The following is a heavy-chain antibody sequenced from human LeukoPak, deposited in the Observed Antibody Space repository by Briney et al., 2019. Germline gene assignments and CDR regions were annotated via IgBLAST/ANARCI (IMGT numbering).Heavy chain of an antibody. CDR2: IKSKTDGGTT. V-gene: IGHV3-15*01. J-gene: IGHJ3*02. Sequence: GGSLRLSCAASGFTFSNAWMSWVRQAPGKGLEWVGRIKSKTDGGTTDYAAPVKGRFTISRDDSKNTLYLQMNSLRAEDTAVYYCARAQDGPGIRVVAATGAFDIWGQGTMVTVSS. D-gene: IGHD2-15*01. CDR3: ARAQDGPGIRVVAATGAFDI. CDR1: GFTFSNAW.